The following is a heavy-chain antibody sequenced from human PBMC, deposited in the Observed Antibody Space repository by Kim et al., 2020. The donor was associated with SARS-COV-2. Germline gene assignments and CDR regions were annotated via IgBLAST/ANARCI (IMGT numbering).Heavy chain of an antibody. D-gene: IGHD6-19*01. V-gene: IGHV1-3*01. CDR3: ARGDSSQTEFDY. J-gene: IGHJ4*02. Sequence: KYSQKCQGRVTITRDTSASTAYMELSSLRSEDTAVYYCARGDSSQTEFDYWGQGTLVTVSS.